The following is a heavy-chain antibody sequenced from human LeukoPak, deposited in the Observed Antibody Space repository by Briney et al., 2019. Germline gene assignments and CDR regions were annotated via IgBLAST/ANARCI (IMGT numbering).Heavy chain of an antibody. J-gene: IGHJ4*02. Sequence: PGGSLRLSCAASGFTFSSYSMNWVRQAPGKGLEWVSSISSSSSYIYYADSVKGRFTISRGNAKNSLYLQMNSLRAEDTAVYYCARDRLDSGDFDYWGQGTLVTVSS. CDR1: GFTFSSYS. CDR3: ARDRLDSGDFDY. D-gene: IGHD3/OR15-3a*01. CDR2: ISSSSSYI. V-gene: IGHV3-21*01.